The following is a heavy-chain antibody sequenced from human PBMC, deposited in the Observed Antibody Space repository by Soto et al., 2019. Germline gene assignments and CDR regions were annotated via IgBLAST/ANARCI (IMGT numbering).Heavy chain of an antibody. Sequence: SETLSLTCTVSGGSISSYYWSWIRQPLGKGLEWIGYIYYSGSTNYNPSLKSRVTISVDTSKNQFSLKLSSVTAADTAVYYCAREGGFSDCSSTSCYLGWFDPWGQGTLVTVSS. CDR3: AREGGFSDCSSTSCYLGWFDP. V-gene: IGHV4-59*01. J-gene: IGHJ5*02. CDR1: GGSISSYY. CDR2: IYYSGST. D-gene: IGHD2-2*01.